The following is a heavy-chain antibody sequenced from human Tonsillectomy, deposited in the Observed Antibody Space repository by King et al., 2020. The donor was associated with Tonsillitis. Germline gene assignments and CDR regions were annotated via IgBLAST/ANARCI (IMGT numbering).Heavy chain of an antibody. Sequence: QLQESGPGLVKPSETLSLTCTVSGGSISSYYWSWIRQPPGKGLEWIGYIYYSGSTNYNPSLKSRVTISVDTSKTQFSLKLSSVTAADTAVYYCARDRVNCSSTSCYYYGMDVWGQGTTVTVSS. CDR2: IYYSGST. CDR1: GGSISSYY. CDR3: ARDRVNCSSTSCYYYGMDV. D-gene: IGHD2-2*01. V-gene: IGHV4-59*01. J-gene: IGHJ6*02.